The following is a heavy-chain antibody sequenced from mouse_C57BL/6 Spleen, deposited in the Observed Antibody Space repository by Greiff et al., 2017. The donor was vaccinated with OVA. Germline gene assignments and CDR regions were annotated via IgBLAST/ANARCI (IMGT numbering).Heavy chain of an antibody. Sequence: QVQLQQPGAELVRPGTSVKLSCKASGYTFTSYWMHWVKQRPGQGLEWIGVIDPSDSYTNYNQKFKGKATLTVDTSSSTAYMPLSSLTSEDSAVYYCARLLYYFDYWGQGTTLTVSS. CDR1: GYTFTSYW. CDR2: IDPSDSYT. V-gene: IGHV1-59*01. CDR3: ARLLYYFDY. D-gene: IGHD2-1*01. J-gene: IGHJ2*01.